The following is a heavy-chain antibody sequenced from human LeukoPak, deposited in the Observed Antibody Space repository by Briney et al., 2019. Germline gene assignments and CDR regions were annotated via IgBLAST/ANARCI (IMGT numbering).Heavy chain of an antibody. D-gene: IGHD2-2*01. J-gene: IGHJ5*02. CDR3: AKDRSCTTTSCDLNWFDP. CDR1: GFTFSSYG. CDR2: ISYDGSNK. Sequence: GRSLRLSCAASGFTFSSYGMHWVRQAPGKGLEWVAVISYDGSNKYYADSVKGRFTISRDNSKNTLYLQMNSLSAEDTAVYYCAKDRSCTTTSCDLNWFDPWGQGTLVTVSS. V-gene: IGHV3-30*18.